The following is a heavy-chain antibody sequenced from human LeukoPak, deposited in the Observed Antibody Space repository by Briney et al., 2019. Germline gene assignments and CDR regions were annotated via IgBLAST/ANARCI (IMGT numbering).Heavy chain of an antibody. CDR1: GDSISSFY. CDR3: ARLLDNDSSGDPDTFDV. D-gene: IGHD3-22*01. V-gene: IGHV4-59*13. J-gene: IGHJ3*01. CDR2: RNYNGRT. Sequence: ASETLSLTCTVSGDSISSFYWSWIRQPPGKGLEWIGYRNYNGRTYYKPSLQSRVTISVDTSNNYFSLRLTSVTAADTAVYYCARLLDNDSSGDPDTFDVWGQGTMVTVSS.